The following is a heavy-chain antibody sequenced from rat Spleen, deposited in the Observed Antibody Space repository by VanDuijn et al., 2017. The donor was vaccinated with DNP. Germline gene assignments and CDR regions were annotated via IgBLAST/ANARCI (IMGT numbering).Heavy chain of an antibody. CDR1: GFTFSDYY. Sequence: EVQLVESGGGLVQPGRSLKLSCVASGFTFSDYYMAWIRQVPGRGLEWIATISNDGNHTYYPDSVKGRFTISRDNTKSILFLQMDSLRPEDTATYYCVRGKNYALDAWGQGTSVTVSS. CDR2: ISNDGNHT. J-gene: IGHJ4*01. V-gene: IGHV5-7*01. CDR3: VRGKNYALDA. D-gene: IGHD1-4*01.